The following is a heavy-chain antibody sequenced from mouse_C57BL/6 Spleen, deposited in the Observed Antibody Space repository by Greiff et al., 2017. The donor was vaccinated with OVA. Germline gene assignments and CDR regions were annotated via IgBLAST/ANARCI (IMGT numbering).Heavy chain of an antibody. Sequence: VQLQQSGPELVKPGASVKISCKASGYTFTDYYMNWVKQSHGKSLEWIGDINPNNGGTSYNQKFKGKATLTVDKSSSTAYMELRSLTSEDSAVYYCARWGGYYDYAMDYWGQGTSVTVSS. V-gene: IGHV1-26*01. CDR2: INPNNGGT. D-gene: IGHD2-3*01. J-gene: IGHJ4*01. CDR3: ARWGGYYDYAMDY. CDR1: GYTFTDYY.